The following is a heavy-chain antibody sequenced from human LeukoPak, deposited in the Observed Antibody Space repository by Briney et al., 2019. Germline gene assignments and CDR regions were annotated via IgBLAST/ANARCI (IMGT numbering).Heavy chain of an antibody. V-gene: IGHV3-30-3*01. CDR2: ISSAGTII. CDR3: AKDHRWLVDY. Sequence: GGSLRLSCAASGFTFGTYSMHWVRQAPGKGLEWVAIISSAGTIINYADSVRGRFSISRDNSRNTLYLQMDSLRTEDTAVYYCAKDHRWLVDYWGQGTLVTVSS. CDR1: GFTFGTYS. J-gene: IGHJ4*02. D-gene: IGHD6-19*01.